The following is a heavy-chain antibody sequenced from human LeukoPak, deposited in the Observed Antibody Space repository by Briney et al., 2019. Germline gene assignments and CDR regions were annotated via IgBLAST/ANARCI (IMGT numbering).Heavy chain of an antibody. D-gene: IGHD3-3*01. J-gene: IGHJ3*02. CDR2: IYPGDSDT. CDR3: ARQPITIFGVVIYGDTFDI. Sequence: KHGESLQISCQGSGYRFTSYWIGWVRQMPGKGLEWMGIIYPGDSDTRYSPSFQGQVTISADKSISTAYLQWSSLKASDTAMYYCARQPITIFGVVIYGDTFDIWGQGTMVTVSS. V-gene: IGHV5-51*01. CDR1: GYRFTSYW.